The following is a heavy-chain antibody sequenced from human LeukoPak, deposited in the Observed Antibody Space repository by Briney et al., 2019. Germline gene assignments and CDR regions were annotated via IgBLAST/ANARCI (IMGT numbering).Heavy chain of an antibody. CDR3: ARTRYYYNSRSYGAPYYFDY. J-gene: IGHJ4*02. V-gene: IGHV4-4*07. CDR2: IYTGGST. D-gene: IGHD3-10*01. CDR1: GGSISSYY. Sequence: SETLSLTCTVSGGSISSYYWSWIRQPAGKGLEWIGRIYTGGSTNYNPSLTSRVTISVDTSKNQFSLTLSSVTAADTAVYYCARTRYYYNSRSYGAPYYFDYWGQGTLVTVSS.